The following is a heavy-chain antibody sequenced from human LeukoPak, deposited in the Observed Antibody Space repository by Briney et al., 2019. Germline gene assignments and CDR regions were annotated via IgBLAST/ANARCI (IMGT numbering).Heavy chain of an antibody. CDR2: IYYSGST. V-gene: IGHV4-61*01. J-gene: IGHJ4*02. CDR3: ARGRYCSSTSCYFEY. D-gene: IGHD2-2*01. CDR1: GGSVSSGSYY. Sequence: SETLSPTCTVSGGSVSSGSYYWSWIRQPPGKGLEWIGYIYYSGSTNYNPSLKSRVTISVDTSKNQFSLKLSPVTAADTAVYYCARGRYCSSTSCYFEYWDQGTLVTVSS.